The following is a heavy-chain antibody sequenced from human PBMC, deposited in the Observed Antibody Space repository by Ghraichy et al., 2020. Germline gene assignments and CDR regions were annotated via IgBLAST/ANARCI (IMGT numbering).Heavy chain of an antibody. CDR3: ARGSYCSGGSCYQGGDFDY. CDR2: IYTSGST. J-gene: IGHJ4*02. Sequence: SETLSLTCTVSGGSISSYYWSWIRQPAGKGLEWIGRIYTSGSTNYNPSLKSRVTMSVDTSKNQFSLKMGSVTAADTAVYYCARGSYCSGGSCYQGGDFDYWGQGTLVTVSS. CDR1: GGSISSYY. V-gene: IGHV4-4*07. D-gene: IGHD2-15*01.